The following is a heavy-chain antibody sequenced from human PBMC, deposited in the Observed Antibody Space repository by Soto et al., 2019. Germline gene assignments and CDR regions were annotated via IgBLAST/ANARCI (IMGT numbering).Heavy chain of an antibody. CDR3: ARDPVDTSMLTGYYGMDV. V-gene: IGHV1-69*13. CDR1: GGTFSSDA. J-gene: IGHJ6*02. CDR2: IIPNFGTT. Sequence: ASVKVSCKASGGTFSSDAIDWVRQAPGQGLEWMGGIIPNFGTTNYAQKFQGRATITADESTSTVYMELSSLRSEDTAVYYCARDPVDTSMLTGYYGMDVWGQGTTVTVS. D-gene: IGHD5-18*01.